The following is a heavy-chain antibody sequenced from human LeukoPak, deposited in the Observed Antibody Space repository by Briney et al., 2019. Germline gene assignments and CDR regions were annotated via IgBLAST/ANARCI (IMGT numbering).Heavy chain of an antibody. Sequence: GGSLRLSCTASGFTFGDYAMSWVRQAPGKGLEWVGFIRSKAYGGTTEYAASVKGRFTISRHNSKSIAYLQMNSLKTEDTAVYYCTRVDYYYGSGSYWPFDYWGQGTLVTVSS. CDR3: TRVDYYYGSGSYWPFDY. V-gene: IGHV3-49*04. J-gene: IGHJ4*02. CDR2: IRSKAYGGTT. D-gene: IGHD3-10*01. CDR1: GFTFGDYA.